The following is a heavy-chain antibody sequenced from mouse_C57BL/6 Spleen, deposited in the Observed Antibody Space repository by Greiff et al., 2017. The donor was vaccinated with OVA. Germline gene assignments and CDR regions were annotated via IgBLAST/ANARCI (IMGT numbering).Heavy chain of an antibody. CDR3: TTDDAGAWFAD. J-gene: IGHJ3*01. V-gene: IGHV14-4*01. Sequence: VQLQQSGAELVRPGASVKLSCTASGFNIKDDYMHWVKQRPEQGLEWIGWIDPANGDTEYASKFQGKATITADTSSNTAYLQLSSLTSEDTAVYYCTTDDAGAWFADWGQGTLVTVSA. CDR1: GFNIKDDY. CDR2: IDPANGDT. D-gene: IGHD2-12*01.